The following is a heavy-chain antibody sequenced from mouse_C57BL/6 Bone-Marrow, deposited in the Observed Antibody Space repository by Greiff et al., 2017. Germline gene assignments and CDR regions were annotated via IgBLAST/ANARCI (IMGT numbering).Heavy chain of an antibody. D-gene: IGHD2-1*01. J-gene: IGHJ4*01. V-gene: IGHV1-64*01. CDR3: ARSYYGNYYAMDY. CDR1: GYTFTSYW. Sequence: HVQLQQPGAELVKPGASVKLSCKASGYTFTSYWMHWVKQRPGQGLEWIGMIHPNSGSTNYNEKFKSKATLTVDKSSSTAYMQLSSLTSEDSAVYYCARSYYGNYYAMDYWGQGTSVTVSS. CDR2: IHPNSGST.